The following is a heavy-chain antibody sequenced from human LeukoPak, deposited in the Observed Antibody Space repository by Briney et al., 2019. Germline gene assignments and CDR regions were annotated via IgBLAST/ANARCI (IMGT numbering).Heavy chain of an antibody. V-gene: IGHV3-23*01. CDR1: GFTFNNYA. J-gene: IGHJ3*02. Sequence: GGSLRLSCAASGFTFNNYAMSWVRQAPGKGLEWVSAISGSGGATYYADSVKGRFTISRDNAKNSLYLQMNSLRAEDTALYYCAKEHCSGGSCYQDAFDIWGQGTMVTVS. CDR3: AKEHCSGGSCYQDAFDI. CDR2: ISGSGGAT. D-gene: IGHD2-15*01.